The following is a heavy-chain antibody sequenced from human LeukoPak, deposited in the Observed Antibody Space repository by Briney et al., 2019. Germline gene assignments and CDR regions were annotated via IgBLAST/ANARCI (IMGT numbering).Heavy chain of an antibody. V-gene: IGHV3-23*01. CDR3: AKGGKWDVTPFDY. CDR1: GFIFNKHA. Sequence: PGGSLRLSCAASGFIFNKHAMSWVRQAPGKGLEWVSTISGGGGSTYYADSVKGRFTISRDNSKNTLYLQVNSLRAEDTAVYYCAKGGKWDVTPFDYWGQGTLVTVSS. CDR2: ISGGGGST. J-gene: IGHJ4*02. D-gene: IGHD1-26*01.